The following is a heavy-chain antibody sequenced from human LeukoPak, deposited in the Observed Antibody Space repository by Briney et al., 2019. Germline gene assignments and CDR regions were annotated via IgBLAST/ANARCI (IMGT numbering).Heavy chain of an antibody. D-gene: IGHD5-18*01. J-gene: IGHJ1*01. CDR1: AGTLDNFA. CDR2: INPIFDTP. Sequence: SVKVSCKAAAGTLDNFAIIWVRQAPGQGLEWMGGINPIFDTPNYAQKFQDRVKITMDESTTTVYMELSSLRFEDTAVYYCARDGRGYSFAEYFQYWGMGALVSVSS. V-gene: IGHV1-69*05. CDR3: ARDGRGYSFAEYFQY.